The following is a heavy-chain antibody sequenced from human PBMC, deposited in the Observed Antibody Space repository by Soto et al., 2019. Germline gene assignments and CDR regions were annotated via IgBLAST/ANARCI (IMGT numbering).Heavy chain of an antibody. Sequence: ASVKVSCKASGYTFTSYDINWVRQATGQGLEWMGWMNPNSGNTGYAQKFQGRVTMTRNTSISTAYMELSSLRSEDTAVYYCARGLRDSVLRYFDWPDYCGQGTLVTVSS. CDR2: MNPNSGNT. V-gene: IGHV1-8*01. J-gene: IGHJ4*02. D-gene: IGHD3-9*01. CDR3: ARGLRDSVLRYFDWPDY. CDR1: GYTFTSYD.